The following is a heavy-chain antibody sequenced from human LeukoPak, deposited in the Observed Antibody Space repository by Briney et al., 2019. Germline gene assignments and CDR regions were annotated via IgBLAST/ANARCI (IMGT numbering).Heavy chain of an antibody. CDR2: IRSSGDST. Sequence: GGSLRLSCAASGFTFKTYAMSWVRQAPGKGLEWVSGIRSSGDSTYYADSVKGRFTISRDNSRNTLYLQMNSLSAEDTAVYYRAKEVRESAWFYFEYWGQGTLATVSS. J-gene: IGHJ4*02. D-gene: IGHD3-10*01. V-gene: IGHV3-23*01. CDR3: AKEVRESAWFYFEY. CDR1: GFTFKTYA.